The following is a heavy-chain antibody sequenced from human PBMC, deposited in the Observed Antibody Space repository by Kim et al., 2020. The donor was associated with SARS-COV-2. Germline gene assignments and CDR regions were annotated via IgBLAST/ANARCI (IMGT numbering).Heavy chain of an antibody. J-gene: IGHJ4*02. V-gene: IGHV3-21*01. D-gene: IGHD6-13*01. CDR3: ARVSPTSWYYFDY. CDR2: ISSNSSYI. CDR1: GFTFSSYS. Sequence: GGSLRLSCAASGFTFSSYSMNWVRQAPGKGLEWVSSISSNSSYIYYADSVKGRFTISRDNAKNSLYLQMNSLRAEDTAVYYCARVSPTSWYYFDYWGQGTLVTVSS.